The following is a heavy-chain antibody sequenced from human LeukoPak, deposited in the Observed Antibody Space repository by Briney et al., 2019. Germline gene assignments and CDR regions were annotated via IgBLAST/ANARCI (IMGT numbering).Heavy chain of an antibody. D-gene: IGHD2-2*01. Sequence: ASVKVSCKASGYTVTSYGSSWVRQAPGQGLEWMGWISAYNGNTNYAQKLQGRVTMTTDTSTSTAYMALRSLRSDDTAVYYCARLVVPAAIPNDAFDIWGQGTMVTVSS. V-gene: IGHV1-18*01. CDR1: GYTVTSYG. J-gene: IGHJ3*02. CDR2: ISAYNGNT. CDR3: ARLVVPAAIPNDAFDI.